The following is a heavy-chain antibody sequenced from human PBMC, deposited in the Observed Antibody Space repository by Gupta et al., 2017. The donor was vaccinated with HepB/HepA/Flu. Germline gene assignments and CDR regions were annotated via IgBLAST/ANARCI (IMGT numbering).Heavy chain of an antibody. D-gene: IGHD3-3*01. CDR1: GFTFSSYG. CDR2: IWYDGSNK. Sequence: QVQLVESGVGVVQPGRSLRLACAASGFTFSSYGMPRVSQAPGKGLEWVAVIWYDGSNKYYADSVKGRFTISRDNSKNTLYLQMNSLRAEDTAVYYCARGTIFGVVIPDYMDVWGKGTTVTVSS. V-gene: IGHV3-33*08. CDR3: ARGTIFGVVIPDYMDV. J-gene: IGHJ6*03.